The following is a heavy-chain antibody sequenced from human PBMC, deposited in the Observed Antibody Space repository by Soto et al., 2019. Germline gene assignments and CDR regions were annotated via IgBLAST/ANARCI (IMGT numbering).Heavy chain of an antibody. CDR3: ARGSAMVRGGRNWFDP. J-gene: IGHJ5*02. CDR2: NYYSGST. Sequence: SETLSLTCTVSRGSISSSSYYWGWIRQPPGKGLEWIGSNYYSGSTYYNPSLKSRVTISVDTSKNQFSLKLSSVTAADTAVYYCARGSAMVRGGRNWFDPWGQGTLVTVSS. V-gene: IGHV4-39*07. D-gene: IGHD3-10*01. CDR1: RGSISSSSYY.